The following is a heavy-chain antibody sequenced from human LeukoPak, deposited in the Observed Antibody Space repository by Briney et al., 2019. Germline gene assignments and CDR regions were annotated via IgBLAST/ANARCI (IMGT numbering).Heavy chain of an antibody. CDR1: RFTFSSYG. J-gene: IGHJ4*02. CDR3: AREPPHYYGSGYFDY. V-gene: IGHV3-30*02. CDR2: IQYDGSNE. Sequence: GGSLRLSCAASRFTFSSYGMHWVRQAPGKGLEWVAYIQYDGSNEQYADSVKGRFSISRDSSKNILYLQMNSLRAEDTAVYYCAREPPHYYGSGYFDYWGQGTLVTVSS. D-gene: IGHD3-10*01.